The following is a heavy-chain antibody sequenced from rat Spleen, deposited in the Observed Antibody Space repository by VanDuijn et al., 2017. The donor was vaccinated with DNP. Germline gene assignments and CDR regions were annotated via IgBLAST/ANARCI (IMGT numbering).Heavy chain of an antibody. CDR1: GFTFSDYY. Sequence: EVQLVESDGGLVQPGRSLKLSCAASGFTFSDYYMAWVRQAPTKGLEWVATISYDGSSTYYRDSVKGRFTISRDNAKSTLYLQMDSLRSEDTATYYGARGGLRRVWGNYFDYWGQGVMVTVSS. CDR2: ISYDGSST. D-gene: IGHD1-11*01. V-gene: IGHV5-29*01. CDR3: ARGGLRRVWGNYFDY. J-gene: IGHJ2*01.